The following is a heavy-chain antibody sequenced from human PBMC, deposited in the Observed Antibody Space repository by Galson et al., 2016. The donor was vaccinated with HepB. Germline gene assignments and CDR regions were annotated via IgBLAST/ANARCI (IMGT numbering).Heavy chain of an antibody. D-gene: IGHD3-10*01. Sequence: QSGAEVKKPGESLRISCKGSAHSFTSYWITWVRQMPGKGLEWMGRIYPTDSYANYSPSFQGHVTVSADKSISTAFLQWSSLKASETAMYYWARQGGSGRAAFDLWGQGTMVTVSS. J-gene: IGHJ3*01. CDR1: AHSFTSYW. CDR2: IYPTDSYA. V-gene: IGHV5-10-1*01. CDR3: ARQGGSGRAAFDL.